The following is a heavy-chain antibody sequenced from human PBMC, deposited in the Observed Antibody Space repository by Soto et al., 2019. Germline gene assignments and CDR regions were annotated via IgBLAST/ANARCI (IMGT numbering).Heavy chain of an antibody. Sequence: ASVKVSCKASGYSFTSYYLHWVRQAPGQGPEWMGLINPSGGSTTYSQKFQGRVTMTRDTSTTTVYMELSALRSEDTAFYYCATLLRGDGYDYSGYCAFHFDHWGQVTLVTVSS. CDR3: ATLLRGDGYDYSGYCAFHFDH. J-gene: IGHJ4*02. CDR1: GYSFTSYY. D-gene: IGHD3-16*01. V-gene: IGHV1-46*01. CDR2: INPSGGST.